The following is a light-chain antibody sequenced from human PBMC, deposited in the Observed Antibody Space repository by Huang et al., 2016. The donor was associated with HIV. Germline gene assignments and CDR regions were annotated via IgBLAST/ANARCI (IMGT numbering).Light chain of an antibody. CDR2: DAS. CDR1: QSVTNRY. J-gene: IGKJ2*01. V-gene: IGKV3D-20*01. CDR3: QKYGTSSYT. Sequence: EIVLTQSPATLSLSPGERATFPCGASQSVTNRYLAWFQQKPVLATRLLISDASVRATSIRDRFSGSGSGTDFTLSSSRLEPEDFAVYYCQKYGTSSYTFGQGTKLE.